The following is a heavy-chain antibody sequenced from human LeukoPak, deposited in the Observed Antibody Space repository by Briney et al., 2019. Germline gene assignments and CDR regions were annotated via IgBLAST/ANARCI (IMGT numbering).Heavy chain of an antibody. CDR2: IYYSGST. CDR1: GGSISSGDYY. CDR3: ARDHPYDFWSGYYGPNDY. Sequence: SQTLSLTCTVSGGSISSGDYYWSWIRQPPGKGLEWIGYIYYSGSTYYNPSLKSRVTISVDTSKNQFSLKLSSVTAADTAVYYCARDHPYDFWSGYYGPNDYWGQGTLVTVSS. V-gene: IGHV4-30-4*01. J-gene: IGHJ4*02. D-gene: IGHD3-3*01.